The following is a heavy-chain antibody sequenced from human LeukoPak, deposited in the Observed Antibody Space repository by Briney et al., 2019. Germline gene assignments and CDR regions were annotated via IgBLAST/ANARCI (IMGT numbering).Heavy chain of an antibody. Sequence: GGSLRLSCAASGFSFSTYSMNWVRQAPGKGPEWIAYITSSSSTIYYADSVKGRFTISRGNVKNTLYLQMNSLRAEDTAVYYRARAPREAGFDYWGQGTLVTVSS. J-gene: IGHJ4*02. CDR1: GFSFSTYS. CDR3: ARAPREAGFDY. V-gene: IGHV3-48*04. D-gene: IGHD1-26*01. CDR2: ITSSSSTI.